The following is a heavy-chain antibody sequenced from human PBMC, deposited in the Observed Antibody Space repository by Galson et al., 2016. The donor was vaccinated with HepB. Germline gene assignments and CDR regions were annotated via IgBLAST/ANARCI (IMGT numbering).Heavy chain of an antibody. CDR3: ARPQEGIAAAGLDY. CDR2: ISYDGNIK. Sequence: SLRLSCAASGFTFSRSSMHWVRQAPGKGLGWVAVISYDGNIKYYADSMQCRFTISRDNSKNTMYLQMNSLRGEATAVYYCARPQEGIAAAGLDYWGQGTLVTVSS. D-gene: IGHD6-13*01. CDR1: GFTFSRSS. V-gene: IGHV3-30*04. J-gene: IGHJ4*02.